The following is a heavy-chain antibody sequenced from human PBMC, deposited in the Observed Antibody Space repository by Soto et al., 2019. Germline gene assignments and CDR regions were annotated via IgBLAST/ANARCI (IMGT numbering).Heavy chain of an antibody. CDR3: AKVHSYGGGLYYYYYYGMDV. Sequence: GGFLRLSCAASGFTFSSYAMSWVRQAPGKGLEWVSAISGSGGSTYYADSVKGRFTISRDNSKNTLYLQMNSLRAEDTAVYYCAKVHSYGGGLYYYYYYGMDVWGQGTTVTVSS. J-gene: IGHJ6*02. CDR1: GFTFSSYA. CDR2: ISGSGGST. D-gene: IGHD5-18*01. V-gene: IGHV3-23*01.